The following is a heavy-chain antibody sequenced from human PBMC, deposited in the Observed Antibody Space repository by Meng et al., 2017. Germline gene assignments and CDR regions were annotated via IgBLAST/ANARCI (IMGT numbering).Heavy chain of an antibody. CDR3: ARGVYDSSGYIPFDY. J-gene: IGHJ4*02. Sequence: ASVKVSCKASGGTFSSYAISWVRQATGQGLEWMGWMNPNSGNTGYAQKFQGRVTITRNTSISTAYMELSSLRSEDTAVYYCARGVYDSSGYIPFDYWGQGTLVTVSS. CDR2: MNPNSGNT. D-gene: IGHD3-22*01. V-gene: IGHV1-8*03. CDR1: GGTFSSYA.